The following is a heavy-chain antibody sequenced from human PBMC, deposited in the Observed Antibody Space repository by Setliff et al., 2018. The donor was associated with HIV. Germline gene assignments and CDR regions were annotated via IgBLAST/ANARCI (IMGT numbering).Heavy chain of an antibody. CDR2: ILYDGSYK. D-gene: IGHD6-13*01. V-gene: IGHV3-30*02. Sequence: GGSLRLSCAASGFTFSNYAMSWVRQAPGKGLEWVSSILYDGSYKYYTDSVKGRFTISRDNSKNTLYLQMSTLRTEDTAVYYCAKNLYSSIWSPLDYWGQGTLVTVSS. CDR1: GFTFSNYA. J-gene: IGHJ4*02. CDR3: AKNLYSSIWSPLDY.